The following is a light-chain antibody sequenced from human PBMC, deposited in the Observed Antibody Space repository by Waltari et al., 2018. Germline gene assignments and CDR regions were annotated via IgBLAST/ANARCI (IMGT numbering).Light chain of an antibody. CDR3: CSYTGRSSYV. V-gene: IGLV2-11*01. CDR1: SPYVGGYDF. J-gene: IGLJ1*01. Sequence: QSALTQPRSVSGSPGQPVTIPCPGTSPYVGGYDFVSWYQQHPGKAPKLMIYDVIKRPSGVPDRFSGSKSGNTASLTISGLQAEDEADYYCCSYTGRSSYVFGTGTKVTVL. CDR2: DVI.